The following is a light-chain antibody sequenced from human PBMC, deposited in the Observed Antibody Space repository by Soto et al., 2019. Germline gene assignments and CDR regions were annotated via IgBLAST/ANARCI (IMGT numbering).Light chain of an antibody. CDR1: SSNIGNNA. Sequence: QSVLTQPPSVSAAPRQRVTISCSGSSSNIGNNAVNWYQQLPGKAPKLLIYYDDLLPSGVSDRFSGSKSGTSASLAISGLQSEDEADYYCAAWDDSLNGVVFDGGTQLTVL. V-gene: IGLV1-36*01. CDR3: AAWDDSLNGVV. CDR2: YDD. J-gene: IGLJ2*01.